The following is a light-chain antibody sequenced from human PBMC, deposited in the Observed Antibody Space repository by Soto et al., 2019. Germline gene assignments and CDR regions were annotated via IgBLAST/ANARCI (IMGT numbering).Light chain of an antibody. Sequence: QSALTQPPSASGSPGQSVTISCTGTSSDVGGDNYVSWYQQYPGRAPKLMIYEVTTRPSGVPDRFSGYKSGNTASLTVSGLQAEDDADYYCSSYAASNNFYFVFGGGTKLTVL. CDR1: SSDVGGDNY. CDR2: EVT. CDR3: SSYAASNNFYFV. J-gene: IGLJ3*02. V-gene: IGLV2-8*01.